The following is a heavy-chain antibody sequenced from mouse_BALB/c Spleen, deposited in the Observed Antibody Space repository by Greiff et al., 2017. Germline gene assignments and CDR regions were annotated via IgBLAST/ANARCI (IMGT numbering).Heavy chain of an antibody. V-gene: IGHV8-8*01. CDR1: GFSLSTSGMG. Sequence: QVTLKESGPGILQPSQTLSLTCSFSGFSLSTSGMGVGWIRQPSGKGLEWLAHIWWDDDKYYNTALKSGLTISKDTSKNQVFLKIASVDTADTATYYCARIVYYGKNAMDYWGQGTSVTVSS. CDR3: ARIVYYGKNAMDY. CDR2: IWWDDDK. J-gene: IGHJ4*01. D-gene: IGHD2-1*01.